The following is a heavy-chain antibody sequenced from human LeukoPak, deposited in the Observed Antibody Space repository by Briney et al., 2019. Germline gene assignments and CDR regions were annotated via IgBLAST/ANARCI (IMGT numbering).Heavy chain of an antibody. V-gene: IGHV1-18*01. Sequence: ASVKVSCKASGYTFNIYGISWVRQAPGQGLEWIGWISPFNGNTNYAQNHQGRATMTTDTSTSTAYMDLRSLRSDDTAVYYCARDREQWVPLGALDIWGQGTMVTVSS. J-gene: IGHJ3*02. D-gene: IGHD6-19*01. CDR1: GYTFNIYG. CDR2: ISPFNGNT. CDR3: ARDREQWVPLGALDI.